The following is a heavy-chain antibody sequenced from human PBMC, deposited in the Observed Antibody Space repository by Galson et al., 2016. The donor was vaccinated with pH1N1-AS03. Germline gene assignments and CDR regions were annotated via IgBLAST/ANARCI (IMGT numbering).Heavy chain of an antibody. CDR3: ARWSNDYGSY. V-gene: IGHV5-51*01. J-gene: IGHJ4*02. CDR1: GYSFPSHW. D-gene: IGHD4-17*01. CDR2: IYPSDSDT. Sequence: QSGAEVKKPGESLKISCKGSGYSFPSHWIAWVRQMPGKGLEWMGIIYPSDSDTRYNSSFQGQVTLSADTSISTAYLQWNSLKASDTAIYYCARWSNDYGSYWGQGTLVTVSS.